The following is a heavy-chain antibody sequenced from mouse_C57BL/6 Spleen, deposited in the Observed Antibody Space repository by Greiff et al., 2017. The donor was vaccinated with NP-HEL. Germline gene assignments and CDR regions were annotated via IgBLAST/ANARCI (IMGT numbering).Heavy chain of an antibody. V-gene: IGHV1-63*01. D-gene: IGHD1-1*01. Sequence: VQLQQSGAELVRPGTSVKMSCKASGYTFTNYWIGWAKQRPGHGLEWIGDIYPGGGYTNYNEKFKGKATLTADKSSSTAYMQFSSLTSEDSAIYYCARGSTVVAPHFDYWGQGTTLTVSS. CDR2: IYPGGGYT. J-gene: IGHJ2*01. CDR1: GYTFTNYW. CDR3: ARGSTVVAPHFDY.